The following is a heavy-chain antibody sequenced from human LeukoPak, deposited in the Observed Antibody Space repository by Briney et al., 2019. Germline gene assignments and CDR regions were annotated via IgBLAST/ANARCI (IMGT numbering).Heavy chain of an antibody. CDR1: GFIFSNSW. CDR2: MYGDMSDI. Sequence: GGTLRLTCEVSGFIFSNSWMHWVRQTPGKGLVWVSRMYGDMSDISYADYVKGRFTISRDNAKNTVYLQMNSLRGEDTAVYYCARDLGLRGSKWGQGTLVTVSS. D-gene: IGHD4-23*01. J-gene: IGHJ4*02. V-gene: IGHV3-74*01. CDR3: ARDLGLRGSK.